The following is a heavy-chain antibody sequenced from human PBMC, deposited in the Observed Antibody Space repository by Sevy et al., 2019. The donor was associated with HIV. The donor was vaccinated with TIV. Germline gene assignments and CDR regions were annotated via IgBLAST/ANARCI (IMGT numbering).Heavy chain of an antibody. J-gene: IGHJ4*02. CDR3: AREVTYYYDSSGYPTYYFDY. CDR2: ISYDGSNK. CDR1: GFTFSSYA. Sequence: GGSLRLSCAASGFTFSSYAMHWVRQAPGKGLEWVAVISYDGSNKYYADSVKGRFTISRDNSKNTLYLQMTSLRAEDTAVYYCAREVTYYYDSSGYPTYYFDYWGQGTLVTVSS. D-gene: IGHD3-22*01. V-gene: IGHV3-30-3*01.